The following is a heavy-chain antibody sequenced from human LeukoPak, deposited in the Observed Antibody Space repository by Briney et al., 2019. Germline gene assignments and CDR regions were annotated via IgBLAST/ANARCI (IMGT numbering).Heavy chain of an antibody. CDR1: GYSISSSNW. V-gene: IGHV4-28*05. CDR3: ARCLLGIPGNDAFDI. D-gene: IGHD7-27*01. Sequence: SETLSLTCAVSGYSISSSNWWGWIRQPPGKGLEWIGYIYYSGSIYYNPSLKSRVTMSVDTSKNQFSLKLSSVTAADTAVYYCARCLLGIPGNDAFDIWGQGTMVTVSS. J-gene: IGHJ3*02. CDR2: IYYSGSI.